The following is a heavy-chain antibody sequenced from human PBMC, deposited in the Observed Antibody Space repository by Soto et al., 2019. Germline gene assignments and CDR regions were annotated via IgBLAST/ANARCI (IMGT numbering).Heavy chain of an antibody. CDR1: GVSFSANY. J-gene: IGHJ4*02. CDR3: AIYGGNSVYFDY. V-gene: IGHV4-34*07. D-gene: IGHD4-17*01. CDR2: INHSGST. Sequence: SETLSLTCAVYGVSFSANYWSWIRQSPGKRLEWIGEINHSGSTNYNPSLKSRVTISVDTSKNQFTLKLSSVTAADTAVYYCAIYGGNSVYFDYWGQGTLVTVSS.